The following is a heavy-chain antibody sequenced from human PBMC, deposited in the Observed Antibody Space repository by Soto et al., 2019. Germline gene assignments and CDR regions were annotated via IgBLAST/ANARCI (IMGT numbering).Heavy chain of an antibody. CDR2: IYYSGST. D-gene: IGHD3-22*01. V-gene: IGHV4-59*01. J-gene: IGHJ3*02. CDR1: GGSISSYY. Sequence: QVPLQESGPGLVKPSETLSLSCSVSGGSISSYYWSWIRQPPGKGLEWIAYIYYSGSTSYNPSLKSRASLSLDTSKNPFSRKLSSVTAGDTAVYYCARTYDGSGPNSGGYGFDIWGQGTMVTVSS. CDR3: ARTYDGSGPNSGGYGFDI.